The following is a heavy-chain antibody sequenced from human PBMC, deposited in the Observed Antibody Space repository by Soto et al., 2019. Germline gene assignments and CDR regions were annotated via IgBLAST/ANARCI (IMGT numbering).Heavy chain of an antibody. Sequence: GGSLRRSCAASGFTFSSYAMSWVRQAPGKGLEWVSSISGSGGSTYYADAVKGRFTISRDNSKNTLSLQMNSVRAEDTAVYYGAKSLAVRPPNWFETWAQGTLITVSS. CDR2: ISGSGGST. CDR3: AKSLAVRPPNWFET. D-gene: IGHD6-6*01. V-gene: IGHV3-23*01. J-gene: IGHJ5*02. CDR1: GFTFSSYA.